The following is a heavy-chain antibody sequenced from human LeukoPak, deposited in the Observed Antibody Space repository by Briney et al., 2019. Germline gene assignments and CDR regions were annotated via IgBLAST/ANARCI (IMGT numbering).Heavy chain of an antibody. CDR1: GGSISSGSYY. J-gene: IGHJ5*02. Sequence: PSETLSLTCTVSGGSISSGSYYWSWIRQPAGKGLEWIGRIYTSGSTNYNPSLKSRVTISVDTSKNQFSLKLSSVTAADTAVYYWARLLFPGWFDPWGQGTLVTVSS. CDR3: ARLLFPGWFDP. CDR2: IYTSGST. V-gene: IGHV4-61*02.